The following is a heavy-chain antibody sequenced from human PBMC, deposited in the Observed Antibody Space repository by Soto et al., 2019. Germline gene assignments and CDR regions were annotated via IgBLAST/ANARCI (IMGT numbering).Heavy chain of an antibody. Sequence: QVQLVQSGAEVKKPGSSVKVSCKASGGTFSSYTISWVRQAPGQGLAWMGRIIPILGIANYAQKFQGRVTITADKSTSTAYMELSSVRSEDTAVYYCAKTSDSGDYLPLIDYWGQGTLVTVSS. CDR3: AKTSDSGDYLPLIDY. D-gene: IGHD4-17*01. J-gene: IGHJ4*02. V-gene: IGHV1-69*02. CDR2: IIPILGIA. CDR1: GGTFSSYT.